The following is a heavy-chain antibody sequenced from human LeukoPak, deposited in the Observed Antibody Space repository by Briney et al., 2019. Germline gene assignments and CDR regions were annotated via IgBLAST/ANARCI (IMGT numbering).Heavy chain of an antibody. CDR3: ARGGYKYDYVWGSYRYTVAFDI. CDR2: INHSGST. Sequence: SETLSLTCAVYGGSFSGYYWSWIRQPPGKGLEWIGEINHSGSTNYNPSLKSRVTISVDTSKNQFSLKLSSVTAADTAVYYCARGGYKYDYVWGSYRYTVAFDIWGQGTMVTVSS. J-gene: IGHJ3*02. CDR1: GGSFSGYY. V-gene: IGHV4-34*01. D-gene: IGHD3-16*02.